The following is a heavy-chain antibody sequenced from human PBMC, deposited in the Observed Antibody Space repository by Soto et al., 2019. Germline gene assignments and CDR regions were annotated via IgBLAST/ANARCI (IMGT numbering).Heavy chain of an antibody. J-gene: IGHJ4*02. V-gene: IGHV1-69*06. Sequence: SVKVSCKASGGTLSSYAISWVRQAPGQGLEWMGGVIPIYGTTNYAQKLQGRVTMTADTSTSTAYMDLRSLRSDDTAVYYCARKNDYGDFDYWGQGTLVTVSS. CDR3: ARKNDYGDFDY. CDR2: VIPIYGTT. CDR1: GGTLSSYA. D-gene: IGHD4-17*01.